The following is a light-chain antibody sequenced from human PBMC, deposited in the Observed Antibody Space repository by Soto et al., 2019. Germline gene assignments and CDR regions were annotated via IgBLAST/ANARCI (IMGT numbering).Light chain of an antibody. Sequence: EIVLTQSPATLPLSPGDRATLSCGASQSVRSSYVAWYQQKAGLAPRLLIYDGSSRASGIPDRFSGSGSGTDFTLTIGRLEPEDFALYYCQQYDNSAPLSFGGGTKV. V-gene: IGKV3D-20*01. J-gene: IGKJ4*01. CDR1: QSVRSSY. CDR3: QQYDNSAPLS. CDR2: DGS.